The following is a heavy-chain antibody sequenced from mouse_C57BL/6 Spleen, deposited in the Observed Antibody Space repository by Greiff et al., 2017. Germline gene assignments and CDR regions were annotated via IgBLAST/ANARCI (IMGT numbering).Heavy chain of an antibody. CDR3: AKNWDGEWYFDV. D-gene: IGHD4-1*01. CDR2: IYPGDGDT. CDR1: GYAFSSYW. V-gene: IGHV1-80*01. J-gene: IGHJ1*03. Sequence: VQLQQSGAERVKPGASVKISCKASGYAFSSYWMNWVKQRPGKGLEWIGQIYPGDGDTNYNGKVKGQATLTADKSSSTTYMQLSSLTSEDSAVYFCAKNWDGEWYFDVWGTGTTVTVSS.